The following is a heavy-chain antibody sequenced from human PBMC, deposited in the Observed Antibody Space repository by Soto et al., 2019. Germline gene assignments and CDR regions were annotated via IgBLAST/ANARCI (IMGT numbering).Heavy chain of an antibody. Sequence: QVQLQESGQGLVQPSETLSLTCTVSGGSVSSGNFYWSWIRQPPGKGLEWIGHIHYNGNTYYNPSLRSRVTMSVDTSKNQFSLKLTSVTAADTAVYYCAGQLTGLGYWGQGTLVTVFS. V-gene: IGHV4-61*01. CDR3: AGQLTGLGY. D-gene: IGHD2-8*02. J-gene: IGHJ4*02. CDR1: GGSVSSGNFY. CDR2: IHYNGNT.